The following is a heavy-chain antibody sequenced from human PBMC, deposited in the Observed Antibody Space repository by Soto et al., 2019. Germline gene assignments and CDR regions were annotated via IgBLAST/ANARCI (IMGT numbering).Heavy chain of an antibody. CDR1: GFTFSSYA. CDR3: AKDRYCSSTSCRPSGTNWFDP. CDR2: ISGSGGST. J-gene: IGHJ5*02. Sequence: GGSLRLSCAASGFTFSSYAMSWVRQAPGKGLEWVSAISGSGGSTYYADSVKGRFTISRDNSKNTLYLQMNSLRAEDTAVYYCAKDRYCSSTSCRPSGTNWFDPWGQGTLVTVSS. V-gene: IGHV3-23*01. D-gene: IGHD2-2*01.